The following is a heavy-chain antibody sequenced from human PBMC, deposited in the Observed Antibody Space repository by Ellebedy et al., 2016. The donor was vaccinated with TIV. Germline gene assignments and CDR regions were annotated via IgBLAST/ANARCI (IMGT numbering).Heavy chain of an antibody. CDR3: VTWGKSNGR. CDR2: INPDGSAE. V-gene: IGHV3-7*03. CDR1: GFIISGDW. Sequence: PGGSLRLSCAASGFIISGDWMSWVRQAPGKGLEWVAHINPDGSAEYYVDSVKGRVTISRDNAKRSLFLQMNNLRVDDTAVYYCVTWGKSNGRWGQGSLVTISS. J-gene: IGHJ4*02. D-gene: IGHD2-8*01.